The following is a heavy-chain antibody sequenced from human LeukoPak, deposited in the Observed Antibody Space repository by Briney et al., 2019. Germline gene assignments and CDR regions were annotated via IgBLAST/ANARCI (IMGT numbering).Heavy chain of an antibody. CDR2: TSYSGYP. CDR3: AREPTQPLRFGEFHPFDN. Sequence: KTSETLSLTCTVSGGSISTTEDHWTWIRQFPGKGLEWIGYTSYSGYPDSNPSLKSRVTISLDTSKNQFSLKLSSVTVADTAMYYCAREPTQPLRFGEFHPFDNWGQGTLVTVSS. V-gene: IGHV4-31*03. J-gene: IGHJ4*02. CDR1: GGSISTTEDH. D-gene: IGHD3-16*01.